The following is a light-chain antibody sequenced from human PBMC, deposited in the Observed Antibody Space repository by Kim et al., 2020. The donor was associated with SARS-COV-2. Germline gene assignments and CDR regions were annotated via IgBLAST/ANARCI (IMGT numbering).Light chain of an antibody. CDR1: RSNIGINS. Sequence: GHRGTISCSGGRSNIGINSVSWYRQLPGTAPKVLICDNDKRPSGIPDRFSGSKSGTSATLAITGLQTGDEADYYCATWDSRPSAVVFGGGTQLTVL. CDR2: DND. J-gene: IGLJ2*01. CDR3: ATWDSRPSAVV. V-gene: IGLV1-51*01.